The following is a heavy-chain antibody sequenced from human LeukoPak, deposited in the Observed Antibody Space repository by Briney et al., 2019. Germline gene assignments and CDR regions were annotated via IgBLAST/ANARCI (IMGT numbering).Heavy chain of an antibody. CDR1: GFTFRSYS. V-gene: IGHV3-21*01. Sequence: NTGRSLRLSCAASGFTFRSYSMNWVHQAAGKGLEWVSSIRSSSSYIYYADSVKGRFTISRDNVNNSMYLQMNRLRAENTAVNDCARAFRVGGLERRLDYYYGMDVWGQGTTVTVSS. J-gene: IGHJ6*02. CDR2: IRSSSSYI. D-gene: IGHD1-1*01. CDR3: ARAFRVGGLERRLDYYYGMDV.